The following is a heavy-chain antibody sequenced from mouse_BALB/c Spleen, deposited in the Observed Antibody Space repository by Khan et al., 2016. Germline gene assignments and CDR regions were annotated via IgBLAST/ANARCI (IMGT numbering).Heavy chain of an antibody. D-gene: IGHD2-3*01. CDR1: GYTFTSYW. Sequence: QVQLKQSGAELARPGASVKLSCKASGYTFTSYWMQWVKQRPGQGLEWIGAIYPGDGDTRYTQKFKGKATLTADKSSSTAYMQLSSLASEDSAVYYCARYEGAWFAYWGEGTLVTVSA. J-gene: IGHJ3*01. CDR3: ARYEGAWFAY. V-gene: IGHV1-87*01. CDR2: IYPGDGDT.